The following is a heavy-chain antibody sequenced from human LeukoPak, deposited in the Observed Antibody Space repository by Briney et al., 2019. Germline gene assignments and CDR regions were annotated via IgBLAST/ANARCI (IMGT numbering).Heavy chain of an antibody. CDR1: GFTFDDYG. D-gene: IGHD6-13*01. CDR3: ARHSSSYDAFDI. V-gene: IGHV3-20*04. Sequence: GGSLRLSCAASGFTFDDYGMSWVRQAPGKGLEGVSGINWNGGSTGYADSVKGRFTISRGNAKNSLYLQMNSLRAEDTALYYRARHSSSYDAFDIWGQGTMVTVSS. CDR2: INWNGGST. J-gene: IGHJ3*02.